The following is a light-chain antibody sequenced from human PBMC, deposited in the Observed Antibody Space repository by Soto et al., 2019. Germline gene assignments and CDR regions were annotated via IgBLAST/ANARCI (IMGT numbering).Light chain of an antibody. J-gene: IGKJ4*01. CDR1: QTVTSS. CDR3: QQRTTWPT. CDR2: DVS. V-gene: IGKV3-11*01. Sequence: EIVLTQSPATLSLSPGDTATLSCRASQTVTSSLAWFQQSPGQAPRLLIYDVSRRAPAIPARFSGSGSGTDFTLTISSLEPEDFAIYYCQQRTTWPTFGGGTKVEIK.